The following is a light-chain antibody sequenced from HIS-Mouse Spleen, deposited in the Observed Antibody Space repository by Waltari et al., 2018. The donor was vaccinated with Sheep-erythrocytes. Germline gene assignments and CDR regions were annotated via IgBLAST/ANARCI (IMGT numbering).Light chain of an antibody. J-gene: IGLJ2*01. V-gene: IGLV3-21*03. CDR3: QVWKV. Sequence: SYVLTQPPSVSVVPGKTARITRGGNNIGSKSVHWYQKKQGQAPVLVVYDDSDRPSGIPGRFSGSNSANTATLTSSRVEARDEADYYCQVWKVFGGGTKLTVL. CDR1: NIGSKS. CDR2: DDS.